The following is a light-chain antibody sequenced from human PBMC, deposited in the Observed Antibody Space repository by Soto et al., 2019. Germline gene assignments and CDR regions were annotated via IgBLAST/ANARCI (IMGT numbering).Light chain of an antibody. J-gene: IGLJ1*01. CDR3: LLHYGGAKV. CDR1: AGAVTSSYY. CDR2: TTD. Sequence: QAVVTQEPSLTVSPGGTVTLTCASSAGAVTSSYYPNWFQQKPGQAPRALIYTTDQKHSWTPARFSGSLLGGKAALTLSGAQPEDEADYYCLLHYGGAKVFGTGNKLTVL. V-gene: IGLV7-43*01.